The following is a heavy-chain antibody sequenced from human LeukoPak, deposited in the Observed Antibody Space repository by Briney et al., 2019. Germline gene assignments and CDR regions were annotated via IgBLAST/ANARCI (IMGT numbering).Heavy chain of an antibody. CDR2: IYTSGST. D-gene: IGHD3-22*01. J-gene: IGHJ4*02. CDR1: GGSIGSYY. CDR3: ARDGRYYDSSGYYTFDY. V-gene: IGHV4-4*09. Sequence: SETLSLTCTVSGGSIGSYYWSWIRQPPGKGLEWMGYIYTSGSTNYNPSLKSRVTMSVDTSKNQFSLKLSSVTAADTAVYYCARDGRYYDSSGYYTFDYWGQGTLVTVSS.